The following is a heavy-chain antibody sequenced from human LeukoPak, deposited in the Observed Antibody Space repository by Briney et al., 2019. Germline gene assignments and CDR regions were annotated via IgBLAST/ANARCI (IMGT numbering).Heavy chain of an antibody. J-gene: IGHJ5*02. D-gene: IGHD4-23*01. CDR1: GYTLTNYD. CDR2: MKPKSGET. Sequence: ASVKVSCKASGYTLTNYDINWVRPATGQGLGWMGWMKPKSGETGYAQKFQGRATMTRDTSINTAYMELSSLTSEDTAVYYCARDYGGNSGWFDPWGQGTLVTVSS. CDR3: ARDYGGNSGWFDP. V-gene: IGHV1-8*01.